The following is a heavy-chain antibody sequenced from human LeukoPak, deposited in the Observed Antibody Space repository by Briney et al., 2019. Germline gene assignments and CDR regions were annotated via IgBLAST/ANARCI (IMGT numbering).Heavy chain of an antibody. D-gene: IGHD3-10*01. CDR1: GFTFSSYW. CDR3: AAVYYSASGEIAGTSGWFDP. J-gene: IGHJ5*02. Sequence: PGGSLRLSCAASGFTFSSYWMSWVRQAPGKGLEWVANIKQDGSEKYYVDSVKGRFTISRDNTKNSLYLQMNSLRAEDTAVYYCAAVYYSASGEIAGTSGWFDPWGQGTLVTVSS. CDR2: IKQDGSEK. V-gene: IGHV3-7*01.